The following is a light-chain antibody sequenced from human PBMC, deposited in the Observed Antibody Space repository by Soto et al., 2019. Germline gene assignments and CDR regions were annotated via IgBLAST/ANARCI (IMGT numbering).Light chain of an antibody. V-gene: IGKV1-5*03. Sequence: DILMTQSPSTLSASVGDRVTITCRASQSISSWLAWYQQKPGKAPKLLIYKASSLESGVPSRFSGSGSGTEFTLTISSLQPDDFATYYCQPYNSYSPWTFGQGTKVEIK. J-gene: IGKJ1*01. CDR2: KAS. CDR1: QSISSW. CDR3: QPYNSYSPWT.